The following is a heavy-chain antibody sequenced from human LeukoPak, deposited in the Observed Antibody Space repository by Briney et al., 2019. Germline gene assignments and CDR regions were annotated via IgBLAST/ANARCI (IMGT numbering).Heavy chain of an antibody. CDR3: ATEGRYSYGYSDY. J-gene: IGHJ4*02. Sequence: PGGSLRLSCAASGFTVSSNYMSWVRQAPGKGLEWVSVIYSGGSTYYADSVKGRFTISRDNSKNTLYLQMNSLRAEDTAVYHCATEGRYSYGYSDYWGQGTLVTVSS. CDR1: GFTVSSNY. D-gene: IGHD5-18*01. CDR2: IYSGGST. V-gene: IGHV3-66*01.